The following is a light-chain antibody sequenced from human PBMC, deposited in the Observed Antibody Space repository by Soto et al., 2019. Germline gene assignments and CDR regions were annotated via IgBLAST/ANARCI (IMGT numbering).Light chain of an antibody. CDR1: SGHSSYA. V-gene: IGLV4-69*01. Sequence: QLVLTQSPSASASLGASVKLTCALSSGHSSYAIAWHQQQPEKGTQYLMKLNSDGSHNKGDGIPDRFSGSSSGAERYLTISSLQSDDEADYYCQTWATGIRVFGGGTKLTVL. J-gene: IGLJ2*01. CDR2: LNSDGSH. CDR3: QTWATGIRV.